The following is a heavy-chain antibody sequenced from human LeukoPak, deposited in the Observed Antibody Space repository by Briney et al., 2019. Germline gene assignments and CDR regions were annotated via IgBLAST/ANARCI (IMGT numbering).Heavy chain of an antibody. CDR2: IKQDGSEK. Sequence: GGSLRLSCTASGFTFSSYWMSWVRQAPGKGLEWVANIKQDGSEKDYVDSVEGRFTISRDNPKNSLYLQMNSLRAEDTAVYYCARYCGGDCYGMDVWGQGTTVTVSS. J-gene: IGHJ6*02. CDR3: ARYCGGDCYGMDV. D-gene: IGHD2-21*02. CDR1: GFTFSSYW. V-gene: IGHV3-7*01.